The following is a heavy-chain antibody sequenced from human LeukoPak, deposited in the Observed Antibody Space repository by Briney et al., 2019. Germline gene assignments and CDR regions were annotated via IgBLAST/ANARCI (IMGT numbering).Heavy chain of an antibody. J-gene: IGHJ4*02. CDR1: GYTFTGYY. Sequence: GASVKVSCKASGYTFTGYYMHWVRQAPGQGLEWMGWINPNSGGTNYAQKFQGRVTMTRDTSISTAYMELSRLRSDDTAVYYCARARGTWFGELSRLDYWGQGTLVTVSS. CDR3: ARARGTWFGELSRLDY. D-gene: IGHD3-10*01. V-gene: IGHV1-2*02. CDR2: INPNSGGT.